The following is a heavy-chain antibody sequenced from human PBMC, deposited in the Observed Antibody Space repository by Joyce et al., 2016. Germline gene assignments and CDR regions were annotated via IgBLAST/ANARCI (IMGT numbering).Heavy chain of an antibody. V-gene: IGHV4-34*01. Sequence: QVQLQQWGAGLLKPSETLSLTCAVSGGPFRGFFWTWVRQAQGKGLELIGDINKTEVTNYNPSLKNRVTFSVDTSKNQFSLKLTSLSAADTAVYYCARSKGLTPLMYWGQGTPVTVSS. CDR1: GGPFRGFF. D-gene: IGHD2-8*01. CDR3: ARSKGLTPLMY. CDR2: INKTEVT. J-gene: IGHJ4*02.